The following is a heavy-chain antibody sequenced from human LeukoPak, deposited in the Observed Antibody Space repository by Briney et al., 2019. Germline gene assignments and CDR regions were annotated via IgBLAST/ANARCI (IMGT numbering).Heavy chain of an antibody. CDR1: GFTFSSYA. J-gene: IGHJ4*02. Sequence: PGGSLRLSCAASGFTFSSYAMSWVRQAPGKGLEWVSAISGSGGSTYYADSVKGRFTISRDNSKNTLYLQMNSLRAEDTAVYYCAKVKYYYDSSGPTSFDYWGQGTLVTVSS. CDR3: AKVKYYYDSSGPTSFDY. CDR2: ISGSGGST. V-gene: IGHV3-23*01. D-gene: IGHD3-22*01.